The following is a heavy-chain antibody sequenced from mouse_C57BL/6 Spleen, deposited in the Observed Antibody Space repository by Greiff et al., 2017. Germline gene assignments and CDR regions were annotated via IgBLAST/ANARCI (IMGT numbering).Heavy chain of an antibody. CDR2: IYPGSGNT. Sequence: QVQLQQSGPELVKPGASVKISCKASGYSFTSYYIHWVKQRPGQGLEWIGWIYPGSGNTKYNEKFKGKATLTADTSSSTAYMQLSSLTSEDSAVYYCARGAQDPSYLDYWGQGTTLTVSS. CDR3: ARGAQDPSYLDY. J-gene: IGHJ2*01. V-gene: IGHV1-66*01. D-gene: IGHD3-1*01. CDR1: GYSFTSYY.